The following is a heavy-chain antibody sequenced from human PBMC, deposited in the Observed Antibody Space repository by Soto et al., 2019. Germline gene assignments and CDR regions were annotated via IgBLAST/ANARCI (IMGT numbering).Heavy chain of an antibody. CDR2: TYYRSKWYH. J-gene: IGHJ5*02. V-gene: IGHV6-1*01. Sequence: LPLSYASFSTNAYPRRDARMPSSASKKKGLEWLGRTYYRSKWYHDYEISVKSRITINPDTSRNQFSLQLNSMTPEDTAVYYCARDFNGLDPWGQGTLVTVSS. D-gene: IGHD2-8*01. CDR1: STNAYPRRDA. CDR3: ARDFNGLDP.